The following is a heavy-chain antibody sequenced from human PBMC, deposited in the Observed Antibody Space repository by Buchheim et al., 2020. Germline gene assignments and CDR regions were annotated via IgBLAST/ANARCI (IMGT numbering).Heavy chain of an antibody. CDR3: ARDPSGRGMDV. CDR2: VGMAGDT. J-gene: IGHJ6*02. CDR1: GFTFSSYD. Sequence: EVQLVESGGGLVQPGGSLRLSCAASGFTFSSYDMQWVRQVSGKGLEWVSAVGMAGDTHYSGSVRGRFTISRENAKNPGYLQLNNLRAGDAAVYYCARDPSGRGMDVWGQGTT. V-gene: IGHV3-13*04.